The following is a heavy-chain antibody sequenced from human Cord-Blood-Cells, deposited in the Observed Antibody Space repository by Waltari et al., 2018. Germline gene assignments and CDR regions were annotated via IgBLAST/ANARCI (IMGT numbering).Heavy chain of an antibody. CDR1: GYTFTSYG. CDR2: ISAYNGNT. D-gene: IGHD1-26*01. J-gene: IGHJ6*02. V-gene: IGHV1-18*01. CDR3: ARDEAGGGSYYYYYYGMDV. Sequence: QVQLVQSGAEVKKPGASVKVSCKASGYTFTSYGISWVRQAPGQGLEWMGWISAYNGNTNYAQKRQGRVTMTTYTSTSTAYMELRSLRSEDTAVYYCARDEAGGGSYYYYYYGMDVWGQGTTVTVSS.